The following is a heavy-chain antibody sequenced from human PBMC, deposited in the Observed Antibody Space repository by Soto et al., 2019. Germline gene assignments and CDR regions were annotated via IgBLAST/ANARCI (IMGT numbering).Heavy chain of an antibody. CDR3: ARVPDYYETTGYFYFDT. CDR1: GASLGGYY. CDR2: INHSPTT. D-gene: IGHD3-22*01. Sequence: SETLSLTCAVYGASLGGYYFSWIRQSPGKGLEWIGEINHSPTTNYNPSLKSRVAISIDTSKNQFSLKVNSVTAADTAVYYCARVPDYYETTGYFYFDTWGQGTLVTVSS. V-gene: IGHV4-34*01. J-gene: IGHJ4*02.